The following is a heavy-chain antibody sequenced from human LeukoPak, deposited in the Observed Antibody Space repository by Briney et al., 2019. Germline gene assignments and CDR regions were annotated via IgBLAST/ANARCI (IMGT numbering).Heavy chain of an antibody. V-gene: IGHV3-20*04. CDR3: ARDLRVVITGSFDS. Sequence: GGSLRLSCAASGFSFDDYGLTWLRQAPGKGLEWVSGINWNGDSTDYADSVKGRFTISRDNAKNSLYLQMNSLRAEDTALYYCARDLRVVITGSFDSWGQGTLITVSS. CDR2: INWNGDST. D-gene: IGHD3-22*01. J-gene: IGHJ4*02. CDR1: GFSFDDYG.